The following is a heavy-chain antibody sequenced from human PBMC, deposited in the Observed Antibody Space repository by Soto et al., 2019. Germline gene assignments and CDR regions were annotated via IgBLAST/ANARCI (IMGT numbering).Heavy chain of an antibody. V-gene: IGHV3-21*01. D-gene: IGHD4-17*01. CDR3: ARDELYGDYGLTDY. CDR2: ISSSSSYI. CDR1: GFTFSSYS. Sequence: GGSLRLSCAASGFTFSSYSMNWVRQAPGKGLEWVSSISSSSSYIYYADSVKGRFTISRDNAKNSLYLQMNSLRAGDTAVYYCARDELYGDYGLTDYWGQGTLVTVSS. J-gene: IGHJ4*02.